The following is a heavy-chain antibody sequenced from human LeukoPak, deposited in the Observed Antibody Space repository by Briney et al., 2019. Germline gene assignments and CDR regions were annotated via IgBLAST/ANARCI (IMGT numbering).Heavy chain of an antibody. V-gene: IGHV3-30*03. CDR3: ARDPYCSSTSCYYYGMDV. CDR1: GFTFSSYG. CDR2: ISYDGSNK. J-gene: IGHJ6*02. D-gene: IGHD2-2*01. Sequence: PGRSLRLSCAASGFTFSSYGMHWVRQAPGKGLEWVAVISYDGSNKYYADSVKGRFTISRDNSKNTLYLQMNSLRAEDTAVYYCARDPYCSSTSCYYYGMDVWGQGTTVTVSS.